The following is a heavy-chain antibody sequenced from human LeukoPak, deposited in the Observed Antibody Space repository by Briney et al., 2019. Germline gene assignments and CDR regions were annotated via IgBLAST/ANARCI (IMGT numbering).Heavy chain of an antibody. J-gene: IGHJ5*02. Sequence: ASVKVSCKASGYTFTSYGISWVRQAPGQGLEWMGWISAYNGNTNYAQKLQGRVTMTTDTSTSTAYMELRSLRSDDTAVYYCARYRVPAAQYNWFDPWGQGTLVTVSS. V-gene: IGHV1-18*01. D-gene: IGHD2-2*01. CDR3: ARYRVPAAQYNWFDP. CDR2: ISAYNGNT. CDR1: GYTFTSYG.